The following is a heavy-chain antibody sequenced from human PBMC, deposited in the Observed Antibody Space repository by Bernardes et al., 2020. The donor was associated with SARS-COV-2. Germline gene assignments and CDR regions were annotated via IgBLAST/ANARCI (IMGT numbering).Heavy chain of an antibody. CDR2: INHSGST. V-gene: IGHV4-34*01. D-gene: IGHD3-22*01. J-gene: IGHJ5*02. CDR3: ARRTKITMIVIAVVGWFDP. CDR1: GGSFSGYY. Sequence: SETLSLTRAVYGGSFSGYYWSWIRQPPGKGLEWIGEINHSGSTNYNPSLKSRVTISVDTSKNQFSLKLSSVTAADTAVYYCARRTKITMIVIAVVGWFDPWGQGTLVTVSS.